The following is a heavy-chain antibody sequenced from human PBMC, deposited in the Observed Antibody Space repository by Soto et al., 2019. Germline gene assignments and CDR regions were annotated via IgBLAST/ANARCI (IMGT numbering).Heavy chain of an antibody. CDR1: GGSISSSSYY. D-gene: IGHD3-10*01. Sequence: SETLSLTCPVSGGSISSSSYYWGWIRQPPGKGLEWIGSIYYSGSTYYNPSLKSRVTISVDTSKNQFSLKLSSVTAADTAVYYCARLLGSPSYYYYGMDVWGQGTTVTVSS. J-gene: IGHJ6*02. V-gene: IGHV4-39*01. CDR2: IYYSGST. CDR3: ARLLGSPSYYYYGMDV.